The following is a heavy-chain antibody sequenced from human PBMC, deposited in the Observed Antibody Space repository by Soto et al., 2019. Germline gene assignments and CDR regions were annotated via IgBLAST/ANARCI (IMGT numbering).Heavy chain of an antibody. CDR3: ARGKNSFGL. Sequence: EVQLVESGGGWVQPGGSLRLSCAASGFTFSDYYMDWVRQAPGKGLEWVGRIRNKAASHTTEYAASVKGRFTISRDDSKTSQYLKLNRLKSEDTAVYYCARGKNSFGLWGQGTLVTVSS. V-gene: IGHV3-72*01. CDR1: GFTFSDYY. CDR2: IRNKAASHTT. D-gene: IGHD2-21*01. J-gene: IGHJ4*02.